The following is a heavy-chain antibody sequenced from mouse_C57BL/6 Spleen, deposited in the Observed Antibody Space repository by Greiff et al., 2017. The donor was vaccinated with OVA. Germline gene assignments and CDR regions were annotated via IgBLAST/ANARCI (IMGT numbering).Heavy chain of an antibody. V-gene: IGHV1-9*01. J-gene: IGHJ2*01. CDR1: GYTFTGYW. Sequence: VKLQESGAELMKPGASVKLSCKATGYTFTGYWIEWVKQRPGHGLEWIGEILPGSGSTNYNEKFKGKATFTADTSSNTAYMQLSSLTTEDSAIYYCARRVYYDYDEGDYFDYWGQGTTLTVSS. D-gene: IGHD2-4*01. CDR3: ARRVYYDYDEGDYFDY. CDR2: ILPGSGST.